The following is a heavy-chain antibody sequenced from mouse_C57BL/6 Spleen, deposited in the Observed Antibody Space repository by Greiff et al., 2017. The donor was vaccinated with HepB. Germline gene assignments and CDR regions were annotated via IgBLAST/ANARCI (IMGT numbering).Heavy chain of an antibody. CDR1: GYTFTEYT. V-gene: IGHV1-62-2*01. J-gene: IGHJ2*01. CDR2: FYPGSGSI. Sequence: VQLVESGAELVKPGASVKLSCKASGYTFTEYTIHWVKQRSGQGLEWIGWFYPGSGSIKYNEKFKDKATLTADKSSSTVYMELSRLTSEDSAVYFCARHEDRVSYYDYFDYWGQGTTLTVSS. CDR3: ARHEDRVSYYDYFDY. D-gene: IGHD2-4*01.